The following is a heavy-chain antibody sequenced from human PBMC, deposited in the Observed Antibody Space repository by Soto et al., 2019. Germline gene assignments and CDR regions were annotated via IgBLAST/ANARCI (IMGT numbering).Heavy chain of an antibody. CDR2: IIPIFGTA. Sequence: SVKVSCKASGVTFSSYAISWVRQAPGQGPEWMGGIIPIFGTANYAQKFQGRVTITADESTSTAYMELSSLRSEDTAVYYCARTSYGSGSYGPFGYWGQGTLVTVSS. J-gene: IGHJ4*02. CDR1: GVTFSSYA. D-gene: IGHD3-10*01. CDR3: ARTSYGSGSYGPFGY. V-gene: IGHV1-69*13.